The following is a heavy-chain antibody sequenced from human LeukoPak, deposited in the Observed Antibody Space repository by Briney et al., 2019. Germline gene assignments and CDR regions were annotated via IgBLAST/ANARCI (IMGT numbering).Heavy chain of an antibody. D-gene: IGHD2-2*01. V-gene: IGHV3-23*01. CDR2: ISVSDDST. CDR3: AKDRFCSSTNCPYDQ. CDR1: GFTFNTLA. J-gene: IGHJ5*02. Sequence: PGGSLRLSCAASGFTFNTLALHWVRQAPGKGLEWVSGISVSDDSTYYADSVKGRFTMSRDNSNNMLYLQMNSLRAEDTAVYYCAKDRFCSSTNCPYDQWGQGTLVTVSS.